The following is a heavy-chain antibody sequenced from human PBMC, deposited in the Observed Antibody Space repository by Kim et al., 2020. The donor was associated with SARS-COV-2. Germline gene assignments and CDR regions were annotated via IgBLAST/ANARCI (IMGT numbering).Heavy chain of an antibody. V-gene: IGHV4-31*03. J-gene: IGHJ4*02. D-gene: IGHD3-22*01. CDR3: AREVYDSSGYYYSPDY. Sequence: SETLSLTCTVSGGSISSGGYYWSWIRQHPGKGLEWIGYIYYSGSTYYNPSLKSRVTISVDTSKNQFSLKLSSVTAADTAVYYCAREVYDSSGYYYSPDYWGQGTLVTVSS. CDR2: IYYSGST. CDR1: GGSISSGGYY.